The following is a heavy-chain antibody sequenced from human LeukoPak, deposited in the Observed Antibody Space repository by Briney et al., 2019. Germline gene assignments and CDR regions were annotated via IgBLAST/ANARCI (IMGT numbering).Heavy chain of an antibody. CDR2: IYYSGST. CDR3: ARVQSLWGYDILTGYRDYYYMDV. D-gene: IGHD3-9*01. V-gene: IGHV4-59*08. CDR1: GGSISSYY. Sequence: PSETLSLTCTVSGGSISSYYWIWLRQPPGKGREWIVYIYYSGSTNYNPSLKSRVTIPVNTSVNQFSLNLGSVTASVTAVYYCARVQSLWGYDILTGYRDYYYMDVWGKGTTVTVSS. J-gene: IGHJ6*03.